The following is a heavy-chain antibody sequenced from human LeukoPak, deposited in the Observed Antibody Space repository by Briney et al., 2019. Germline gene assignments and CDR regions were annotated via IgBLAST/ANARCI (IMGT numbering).Heavy chain of an antibody. D-gene: IGHD3-22*01. V-gene: IGHV4-61*08. CDR2: IYYSGST. CDR3: ARDGWSSGYVY. J-gene: IGHJ4*02. Sequence: SQTLSLTCTVSGGSISSGGYYWSWIRQPPGKGLEWIGYIYYSGSTNYNPSLKSRVTISVDTSKNQFSLKLSSVTAADTAVYYCARDGWSSGYVYWGQGTLVTVSS. CDR1: GGSISSGGYY.